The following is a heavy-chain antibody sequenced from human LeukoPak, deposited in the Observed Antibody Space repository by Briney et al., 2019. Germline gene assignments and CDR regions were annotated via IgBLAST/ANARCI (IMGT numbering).Heavy chain of an antibody. J-gene: IGHJ6*03. CDR2: INPDGSEK. D-gene: IGHD5-18*01. V-gene: IGHV3-7*01. CDR1: GFTFSSDW. CDR3: ARDGLMRWLQLWHMDV. Sequence: LPGGSLRLSCAVSGFTFSSDWMTWVRQAPGKGLKWVANINPDGSEKNYVDSVKGRFTISRDNAKKSLYLQLNSLRVEDTAVYYCARDGLMRWLQLWHMDVWGKGTTVTVSS.